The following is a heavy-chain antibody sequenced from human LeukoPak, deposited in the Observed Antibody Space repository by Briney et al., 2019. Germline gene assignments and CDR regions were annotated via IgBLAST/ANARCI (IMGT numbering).Heavy chain of an antibody. Sequence: GGSLRLSCAASGYTFSRHGIHWVRQAPGKGLEWVAVVWYDGRNRDYADSVKGRFTISKDNSNNMVFLQMDRLRAEDTAVHYCARLWGGNGYSGGSLNLWGQGTLVTVSS. V-gene: IGHV3-33*01. CDR2: VWYDGRNR. CDR3: ARLWGGNGYSGGSLNL. J-gene: IGHJ5*02. D-gene: IGHD3-16*01. CDR1: GYTFSRHG.